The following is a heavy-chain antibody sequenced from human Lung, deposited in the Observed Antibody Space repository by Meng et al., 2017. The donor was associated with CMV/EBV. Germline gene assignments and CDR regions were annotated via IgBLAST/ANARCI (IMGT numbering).Heavy chain of an antibody. CDR2: IHPHRGDT. D-gene: IGHD7-27*01. CDR1: GYTFTAHY. V-gene: IGHV1-2*02. J-gene: IGHJ4*02. CDR3: ARDNNWGPDY. Sequence: ASVKVSCKASGYTFTAHYFHWVRQAPGQGLEWMGWIHPHRGDTNYAQQFQGRVTFTRDTSINTGYMEPTRLTTDDTAVYYCARDNNWGPDYWGQGTLVTVSS.